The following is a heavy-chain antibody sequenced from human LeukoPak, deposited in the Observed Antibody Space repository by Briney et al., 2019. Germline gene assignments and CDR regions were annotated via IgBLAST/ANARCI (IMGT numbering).Heavy chain of an antibody. CDR3: AKKVNYYDTSDPGGWFDP. D-gene: IGHD3-22*01. CDR2: IKQDGSEK. J-gene: IGHJ5*02. CDR1: GFTFSSYW. V-gene: IGHV3-7*03. Sequence: GGSLRLSCAASGFTFSSYWMSWVRQAPGKGLEWVANIKQDGSEKYYVDSVKGRFTIPRDNAKNSLYLQMNSLRAEDTAVYFCAKKVNYYDTSDPGGWFDPWGQGTLVTVSS.